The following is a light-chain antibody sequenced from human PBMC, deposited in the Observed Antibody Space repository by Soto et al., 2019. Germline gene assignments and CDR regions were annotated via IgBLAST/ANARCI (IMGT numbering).Light chain of an antibody. CDR3: SSYASGGSYV. V-gene: IGLV2-14*03. J-gene: IGLJ1*01. CDR1: SSDVGGYNA. Sequence: QSALTQPASVSWSPGPSITISCSGSSSDVGGYNAVSWYQQHPGKVPKLVIYGVSDRPSGISSRFSASKSGNTASLTISGLQAEDEADYYCSSYASGGSYVFGTGTKVTVL. CDR2: GVS.